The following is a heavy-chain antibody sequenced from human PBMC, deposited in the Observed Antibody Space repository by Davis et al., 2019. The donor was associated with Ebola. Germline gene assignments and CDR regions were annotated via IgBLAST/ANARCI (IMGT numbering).Heavy chain of an antibody. V-gene: IGHV4-61*01. CDR1: GGSVSSGSYY. Sequence: MPGESLRLSCTVSGGSVSSGSYYWRWIRQPPGKGLEWVGDIFYSGSTNYNPSLKSRVTMSVDTSKNQFSLNLSSVTAADTAVYYCARKWVLGGRVDYWGQGTLVTVSS. CDR2: IFYSGST. D-gene: IGHD1-26*01. J-gene: IGHJ4*02. CDR3: ARKWVLGGRVDY.